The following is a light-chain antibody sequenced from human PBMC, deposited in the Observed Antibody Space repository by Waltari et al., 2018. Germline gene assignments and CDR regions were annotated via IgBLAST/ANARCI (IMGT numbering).Light chain of an antibody. CDR3: QQSYSTLVT. V-gene: IGKV1-39*01. Sequence: DIQMTQSPYALSASVGDRVTITCRASQSIRNYLNWYQQKPGKHPKVLIYGASSLQSGVPSRFSGSGSGTDFTLIINNLQPEDFAVYYCQQSYSTLVTFGQGTRLEIK. CDR2: GAS. J-gene: IGKJ5*01. CDR1: QSIRNY.